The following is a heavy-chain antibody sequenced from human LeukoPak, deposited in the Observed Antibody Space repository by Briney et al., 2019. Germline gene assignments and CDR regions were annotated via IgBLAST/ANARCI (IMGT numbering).Heavy chain of an antibody. CDR1: GYTLTELS. J-gene: IGHJ4*02. D-gene: IGHD4-17*01. CDR2: FDPEDGET. Sequence: GASVKVSCKVSGYTLTELSMHWVRQAPGKGLEWMGGFDPEDGETIYAQKFQGRVTVTEDTSTDTAYMELSSLRSEDTAVYYCATSTYGEVDYWGQGTLVTVSS. CDR3: ATSTYGEVDY. V-gene: IGHV1-24*01.